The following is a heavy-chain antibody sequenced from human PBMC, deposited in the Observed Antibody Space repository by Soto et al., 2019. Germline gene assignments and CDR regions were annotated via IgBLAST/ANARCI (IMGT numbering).Heavy chain of an antibody. V-gene: IGHV1-18*01. CDR3: ARDRRPYYYDSSGYYPHY. D-gene: IGHD3-22*01. CDR2: ISAYNGNT. CDR1: GYTFTSYG. Sequence: ASVKVSCKASGYTFTSYGISWVRQAPGQGHEWMGWISAYNGNTNYAQKLQGRVTMTTDTSTSTAYMQLRSLRSDDTAVYYCARDRRPYYYDSSGYYPHYWGQGPLVTVSS. J-gene: IGHJ4*02.